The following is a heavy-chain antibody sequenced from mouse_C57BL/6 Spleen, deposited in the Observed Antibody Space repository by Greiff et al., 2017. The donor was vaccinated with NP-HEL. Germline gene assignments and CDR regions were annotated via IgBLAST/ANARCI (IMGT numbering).Heavy chain of an antibody. Sequence: VQLQQSGAELVMPGASVKLSCKASGYTFTSYWMHWVKQRPGQGLEWIGEIDPSDSYTNYNQKFKGKSTLTVDKSSSTAYMQLSSLTSEDSAVYYWARGAGGNYVFDYWGQGTTLTVSS. CDR3: ARGAGGNYVFDY. J-gene: IGHJ2*01. CDR2: IDPSDSYT. D-gene: IGHD2-1*01. CDR1: GYTFTSYW. V-gene: IGHV1-69*01.